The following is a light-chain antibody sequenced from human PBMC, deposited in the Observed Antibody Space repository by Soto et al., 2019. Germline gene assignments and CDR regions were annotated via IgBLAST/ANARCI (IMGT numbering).Light chain of an antibody. J-gene: IGLJ1*01. Sequence: QSALTQPASVSGSPGQSITISCAGSSGDVGNFNLVSWYQHHPGKAPKLIIYEVTKRPSGVSDRFSGSKSGNTASLTISGLQAEDEADYYCCLYAGSGTYVFGSGTKLTVL. CDR3: CLYAGSGTYV. V-gene: IGLV2-23*02. CDR2: EVT. CDR1: SGDVGNFNL.